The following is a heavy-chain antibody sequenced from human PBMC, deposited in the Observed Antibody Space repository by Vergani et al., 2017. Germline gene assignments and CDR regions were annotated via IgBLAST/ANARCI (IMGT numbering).Heavy chain of an antibody. Sequence: QVQLQQWGAGLLKPSETLSLTCAVYGGSFSGYYWSWIRQPPGKGLEWIGEINHSGSTNYNPSLKSRVTISVDTSKNQFSLKLSSVTAADTAVYYCARDCSLTRYCSSTSCYVGPDYWGQGTLVTVSS. V-gene: IGHV4-34*01. CDR1: GGSFSGYY. D-gene: IGHD2-2*01. CDR2: INHSGST. J-gene: IGHJ4*02. CDR3: ARDCSLTRYCSSTSCYVGPDY.